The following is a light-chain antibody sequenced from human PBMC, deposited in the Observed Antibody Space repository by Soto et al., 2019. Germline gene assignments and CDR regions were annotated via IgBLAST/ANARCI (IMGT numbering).Light chain of an antibody. CDR3: QEYYNWPPKYT. J-gene: IGKJ2*01. V-gene: IGKV3-15*01. CDR1: QSISSN. Sequence: EIVMTQSPATLSVSPGERATLSCRASQSISSNLAWYQQKPGQAPSLHIYGSSTRATGIPTRFGGSGSGTDFTLTISSLQLADIAVYSFQEYYNWPPKYTFGQGTKLEIK. CDR2: GSS.